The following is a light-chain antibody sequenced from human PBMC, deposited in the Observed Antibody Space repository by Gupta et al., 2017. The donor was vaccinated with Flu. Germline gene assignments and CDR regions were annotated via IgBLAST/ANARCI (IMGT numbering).Light chain of an antibody. CDR2: DAS. V-gene: IGKV3-11*01. CDR1: QSLSTF. J-gene: IGKJ3*01. CDR3: QHRSNSFT. Sequence: EIVLTQSPATLSLSPGERATLSCRASQSLSTFLAWYQQKPGQAPRLLIYDASNRAAGVPARFSGSGSGTDFTLTSSRWETEDSAIYYVQHRSNSFTFGHGTKVDVK.